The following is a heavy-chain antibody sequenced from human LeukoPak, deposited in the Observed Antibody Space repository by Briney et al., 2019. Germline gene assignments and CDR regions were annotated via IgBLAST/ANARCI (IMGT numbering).Heavy chain of an antibody. D-gene: IGHD4-23*01. V-gene: IGHV4-34*01. CDR1: GGSFSGYY. CDR2: INHSVST. J-gene: IGHJ5*02. CDR3: ARGSTVVTPGNNWFDP. Sequence: KPSETLSLTCAVYGGSFSGYYWSWIRQPPGKGLEWIGEINHSVSTNYNPSLTSRVTISVDTSKNQFSLKLSSVTAADTAVYYCARGSTVVTPGNNWFDPWGQGTLVTVSS.